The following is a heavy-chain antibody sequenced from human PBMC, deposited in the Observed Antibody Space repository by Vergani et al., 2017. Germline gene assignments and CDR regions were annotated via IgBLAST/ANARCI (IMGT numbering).Heavy chain of an antibody. CDR2: IYSGGST. D-gene: IGHD3-10*01. Sequence: EVQLVESGGGLVQPGGSLRLSCAASGFTVSSNYMSWVRQAPGKGLEWVSVIYSGGSTYYADSVKGRFTITRDNSKNTLYLKMNSLRAEDTAVYYCARDRITMVRGVIRTIKRYYMDVWGKGTTVTVSS. CDR1: GFTVSSNY. V-gene: IGHV3-66*01. CDR3: ARDRITMVRGVIRTIKRYYMDV. J-gene: IGHJ6*03.